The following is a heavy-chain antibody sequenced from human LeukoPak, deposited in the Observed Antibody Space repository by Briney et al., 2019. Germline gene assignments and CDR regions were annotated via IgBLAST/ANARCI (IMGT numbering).Heavy chain of an antibody. Sequence: PGGSLRLSSAASGFAFSSNWMHWVRQTPGKGLVWVSRINSGGSGTSYADSVEGRFTISRDNAKNTLYLQMNSLKGEDTAVYYCATSLGPLAEYWGRGTLVTVSS. CDR3: ATSLGPLAEY. V-gene: IGHV3-74*01. J-gene: IGHJ4*02. CDR2: INSGGSGT. CDR1: GFAFSSNW. D-gene: IGHD7-27*01.